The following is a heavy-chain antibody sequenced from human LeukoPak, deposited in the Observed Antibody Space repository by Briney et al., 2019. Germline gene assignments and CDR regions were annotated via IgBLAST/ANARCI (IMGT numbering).Heavy chain of an antibody. V-gene: IGHV3-30*02. CDR2: VRFDTSQI. J-gene: IGHJ4*02. D-gene: IGHD3-22*01. CDR1: GFTVSSNY. CDR3: AKDTLRSAEGYF. Sequence: GGSLGLSCAASGFTVSSNYMSWVRQAPGKGLEWVAFVRFDTSQIYYADSVKGRFTISRDNSKSTLYLQMDSLRAEDTAVYYCAKDTLRSAEGYFWGQGILVTVSS.